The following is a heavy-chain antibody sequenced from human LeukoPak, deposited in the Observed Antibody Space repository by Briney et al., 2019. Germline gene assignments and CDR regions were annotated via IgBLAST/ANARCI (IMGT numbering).Heavy chain of an antibody. V-gene: IGHV3-23*01. CDR3: ARARLWFGESNLDY. D-gene: IGHD3-10*01. CDR1: EFTFSNYA. CDR2: ISGSGGST. Sequence: GGSLRLSCAASEFTFSNYAMSWVRQAPGKGLEWVSTISGSGGSTYYADSVKGRFTISRDNSKNTLYLQMNSLRAEDTAVYYCARARLWFGESNLDYWGQGTLVTVSS. J-gene: IGHJ4*02.